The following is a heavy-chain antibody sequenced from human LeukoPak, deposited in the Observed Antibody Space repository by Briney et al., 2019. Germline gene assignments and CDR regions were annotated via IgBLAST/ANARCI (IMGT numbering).Heavy chain of an antibody. CDR3: ARHITTSTTSSHFDS. V-gene: IGHV5-51*01. Sequence: GESLKISCKGSGYYFTNYWMAWVRQMPGKGLEYMGFIYPGENNIRYSPSFQGRVTISADKSINTAYLQWNSLRASDTAMYYCARHITTSTTSSHFDSWGQGTLVTVS. D-gene: IGHD2-2*01. J-gene: IGHJ4*02. CDR2: IYPGENNI. CDR1: GYYFTNYW.